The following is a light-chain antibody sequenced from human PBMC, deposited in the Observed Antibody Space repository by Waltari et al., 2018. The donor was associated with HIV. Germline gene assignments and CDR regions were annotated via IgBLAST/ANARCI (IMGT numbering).Light chain of an antibody. J-gene: IGKJ4*01. CDR2: WAS. CDR1: QSVLSSYDNNNY. CDR3: QQSDSTPLT. Sequence: DIVMTQSPDSLAVSLGERETINCTSRQSVLSSYDNNNYLVGYQQKPGQTPKLLISWASIPESVVADLFSSSGSRTDCTLTIGRPHAEDVAVYYCQQSDSTPLTFGGVSKVEIK. V-gene: IGKV4-1*01.